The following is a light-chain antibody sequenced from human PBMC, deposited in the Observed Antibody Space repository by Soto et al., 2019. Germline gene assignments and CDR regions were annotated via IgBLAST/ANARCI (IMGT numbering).Light chain of an antibody. CDR2: EVN. CDR3: NSYTTSSTVV. V-gene: IGLV2-8*01. J-gene: IGLJ2*01. CDR1: SSDVGGYHY. Sequence: QSALTQPPSASGSPGQSVTISCTGTSSDVGGYHYVSWYQQHPGKAPKLMIYEVNKRPSGVPDRFSGSKSGNTASLTVSGLQAEDEADYYCNSYTTSSTVVFGGGTKVTVL.